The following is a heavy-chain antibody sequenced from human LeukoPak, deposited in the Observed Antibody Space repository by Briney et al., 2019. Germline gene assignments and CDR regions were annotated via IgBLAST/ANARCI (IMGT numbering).Heavy chain of an antibody. Sequence: SETLSLTCTVSGGSISSYYWSWIRQPAGKGLEWIGRIYTSGSTNYNPSLKSRVTMSVDPSKNQVSLKLSSVTAADTAVYYCASETYYYDSSGYYQPKSYFDYWGQGTLVTVSS. D-gene: IGHD3-22*01. J-gene: IGHJ4*02. CDR3: ASETYYYDSSGYYQPKSYFDY. CDR1: GGSISSYY. CDR2: IYTSGST. V-gene: IGHV4-4*07.